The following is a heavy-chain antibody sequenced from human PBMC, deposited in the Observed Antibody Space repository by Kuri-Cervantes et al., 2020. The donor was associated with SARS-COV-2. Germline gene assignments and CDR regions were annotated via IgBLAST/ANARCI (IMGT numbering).Heavy chain of an antibody. V-gene: IGHV1-69*13. J-gene: IGHJ2*01. CDR3: ARGGGYSYGYVLGAYFDL. D-gene: IGHD5-18*01. Sequence: SVKVSCKASGGTFSSYAISWVRQAPGQGLEWMGGIIPIFGTANYAQKFQGRVTITADESTSTAYMELSSLRSEDTAMYYCARGGGYSYGYVLGAYFDLWGRGTLVTVSS. CDR2: IIPIFGTA. CDR1: GGTFSSYA.